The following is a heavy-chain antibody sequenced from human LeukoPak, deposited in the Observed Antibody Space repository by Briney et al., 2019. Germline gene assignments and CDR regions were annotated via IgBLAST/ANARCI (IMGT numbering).Heavy chain of an antibody. CDR1: GFTFSSYS. V-gene: IGHV3-21*01. CDR2: ISSSSSYI. CDR3: ARDLWGSMQAFDY. J-gene: IGHJ4*02. D-gene: IGHD2/OR15-2a*01. Sequence: GGSLRLSCAASGFTFSSYSMNWVRQAPGKGLEGVSSISSSSSYIYYADSVKGRFTISRDNAKNSLYLQMNSLRAEDTAVYYCARDLWGSMQAFDYWGQGTLVTVSS.